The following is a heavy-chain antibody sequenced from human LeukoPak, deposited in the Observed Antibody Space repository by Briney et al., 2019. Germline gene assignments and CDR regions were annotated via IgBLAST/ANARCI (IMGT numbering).Heavy chain of an antibody. CDR1: GYTFTNIG. Sequence: ASVKVSCKASGYTFTNIGISWVRQAPGQWLEWMGWISTYHDITDYAQKFHGRVTMTKDTSTATVYMELRSLTSDDTAVYFCARSLHSYDIRGGHCYGYWGQGTLVTVSS. V-gene: IGHV1-18*01. J-gene: IGHJ4*02. CDR3: ARSLHSYDIRGGHCYGY. CDR2: ISTYHDIT. D-gene: IGHD3-3*01.